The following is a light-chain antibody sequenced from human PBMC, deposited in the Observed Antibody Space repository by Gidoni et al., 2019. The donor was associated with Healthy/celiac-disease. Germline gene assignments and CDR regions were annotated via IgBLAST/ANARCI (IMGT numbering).Light chain of an antibody. J-gene: IGKJ4*01. Sequence: DVVMTPSPLSLPVTLGQPASLSCRSSQSLVSSDGNTYLNWFQQRPGQAPRRLIYKVSNRDSGVPDRFSGSGSGTDFTLKISRVEAEDVGVYYCMQGTHWLLTFGGGTKVEIK. V-gene: IGKV2-30*01. CDR3: MQGTHWLLT. CDR1: QSLVSSDGNTY. CDR2: KVS.